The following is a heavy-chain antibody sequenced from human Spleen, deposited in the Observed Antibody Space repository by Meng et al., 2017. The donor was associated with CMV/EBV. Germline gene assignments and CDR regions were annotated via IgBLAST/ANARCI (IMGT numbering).Heavy chain of an antibody. J-gene: IGHJ4*02. CDR3: AREPFLRYFDWRFDY. Sequence: SGYTFTGYYMHWVRQAPGQGLEWMGRINPNSGGTNYAQKFQGRVTMTRDTSISTAYMELSRLRSDDTAVYYCAREPFLRYFDWRFDYWGQGTLVTVSS. CDR2: INPNSGGT. V-gene: IGHV1-2*06. CDR1: GYTFTGYY. D-gene: IGHD3-9*01.